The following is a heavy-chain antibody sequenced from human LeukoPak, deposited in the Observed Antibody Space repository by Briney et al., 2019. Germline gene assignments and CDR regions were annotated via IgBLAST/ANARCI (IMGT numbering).Heavy chain of an antibody. V-gene: IGHV1-2*02. Sequence: GASVKVSCTASGYTVSVYFMPWVRQAPGHGLDWMGWINPNTGGTKYEQKFQGRVTMTRDTSIGTAYMELSTVTSDDTAVYYCARVHATGYFALDLGYWCRGTLVTVTA. CDR2: INPNTGGT. D-gene: IGHD3-9*01. CDR1: GYTVSVYF. CDR3: ARVHATGYFALDLGY. J-gene: IGHJ4*02.